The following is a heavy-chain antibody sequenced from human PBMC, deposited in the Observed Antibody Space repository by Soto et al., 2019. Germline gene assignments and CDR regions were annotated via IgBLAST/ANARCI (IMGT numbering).Heavy chain of an antibody. D-gene: IGHD1-26*01. CDR1: GFTFSSFW. V-gene: IGHV3-7*03. CDR3: ARCRSYGMEGVERAVDI. Sequence: EVQLVESGGGLVQPGGSLRLSCAASGFTFSSFWMNWVRQAPGKGLEWVANIKYDGSETYYADSMKGRFTFSRDNAKNSLYLQMDSLRVEDTAVYYCARCRSYGMEGVERAVDIWGQGTKVTVSS. J-gene: IGHJ3*02. CDR2: IKYDGSET.